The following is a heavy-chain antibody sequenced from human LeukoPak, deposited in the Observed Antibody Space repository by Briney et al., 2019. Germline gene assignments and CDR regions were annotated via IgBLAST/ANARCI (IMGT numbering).Heavy chain of an antibody. CDR3: ARAGPYDAFDI. CDR1: GFSVNSNY. D-gene: IGHD1-14*01. CDR2: IYSGGST. Sequence: GGSLRLSCAASGFSVNSNYMSWVRQAPGKGLEWVLVIYSGGSTYYADSVKGRYTISRHISKNTLYLQMNSLRAEDTAVYYCARAGPYDAFDIWGQGTMVTVSS. J-gene: IGHJ3*02. V-gene: IGHV3-53*04.